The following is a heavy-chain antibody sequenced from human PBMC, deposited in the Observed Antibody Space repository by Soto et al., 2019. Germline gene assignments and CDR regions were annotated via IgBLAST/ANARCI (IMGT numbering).Heavy chain of an antibody. Sequence: QLLESGGGLVQPGGSLRLSCAASGFIFSDYYMSWVRQTPGKGLEWVSYISTRSTYTNYADSVKGRFTISRDNTKNSLYLQMDSLRVEDTAVYYCARDLAWKRGKVGRYYYGMDVWGQGTTVTVSS. CDR2: ISTRSTYT. CDR1: GFIFSDYY. CDR3: ARDLAWKRGKVGRYYYGMDV. D-gene: IGHD1-1*01. J-gene: IGHJ6*02. V-gene: IGHV3-11*06.